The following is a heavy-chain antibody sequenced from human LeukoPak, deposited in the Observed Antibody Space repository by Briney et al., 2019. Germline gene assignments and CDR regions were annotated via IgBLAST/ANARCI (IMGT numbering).Heavy chain of an antibody. D-gene: IGHD1-26*01. V-gene: IGHV4-4*07. J-gene: IGHJ6*02. CDR2: IYTSGST. Sequence: PSETLSLTCTVSGGSISSYYWSWIRQPAGKGLEWIGRIYTSGSTNYNPSLKSRVTMSVDTSKNQFSLKLSSVTAADTAVYYCARDRWELLLIGYYYYGMDVWGQGTTVTVSS. CDR3: ARDRWELLLIGYYYYGMDV. CDR1: GGSISSYY.